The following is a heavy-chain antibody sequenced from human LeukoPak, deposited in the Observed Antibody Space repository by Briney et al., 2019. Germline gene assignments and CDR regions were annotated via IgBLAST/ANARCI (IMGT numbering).Heavy chain of an antibody. J-gene: IGHJ5*02. V-gene: IGHV1-46*01. CDR1: GYTFTNYY. CDR3: ARDNSVGDIAWWFDP. D-gene: IGHD3-10*01. Sequence: GASVKVSCKASGYTFTNYYIHWVRQAPGQGLEWMGIINPGGRSTSYAQKFQGRVTMTRDTSTSTDYMELSSLRSEDTAVYYCARDNSVGDIAWWFDPWGQGTLVTVSS. CDR2: INPGGRST.